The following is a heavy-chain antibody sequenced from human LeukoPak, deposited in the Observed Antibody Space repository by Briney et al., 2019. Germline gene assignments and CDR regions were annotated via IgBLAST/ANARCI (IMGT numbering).Heavy chain of an antibody. V-gene: IGHV3-30*18. CDR1: GFTFSNYG. Sequence: GGSLRLSCAASGFTFSNYGMHWVRQAPGKGLEWVAVISYDESDEYYADSVKGRFTISRDNSKNTLYLQMNSLRPEDTAVYCCAKGVVAATNAAYYGMDVWGQGTTVTVSS. J-gene: IGHJ6*02. D-gene: IGHD2-15*01. CDR3: AKGVVAATNAAYYGMDV. CDR2: ISYDESDE.